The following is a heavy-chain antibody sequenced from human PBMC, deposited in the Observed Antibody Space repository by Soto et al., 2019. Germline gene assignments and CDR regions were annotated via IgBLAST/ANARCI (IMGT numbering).Heavy chain of an antibody. CDR3: ARDLAVAGPDAFDI. J-gene: IGHJ3*02. CDR1: GFTFSDYY. V-gene: IGHV3-11*06. CDR2: ISSSSSYT. D-gene: IGHD6-19*01. Sequence: PGGSLRLSCAASGFTFSDYYMSWIRQAPGKGLEWVSYISSSSSYTNYADSVKGRFTISRDNAKNSLYLQMNSLRAEDTAVYYCARDLAVAGPDAFDIWGQGTMVTV.